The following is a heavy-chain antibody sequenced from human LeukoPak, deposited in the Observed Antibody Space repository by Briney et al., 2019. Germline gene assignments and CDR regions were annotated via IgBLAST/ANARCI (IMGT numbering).Heavy chain of an antibody. CDR3: ARHARYCSSTSCYSGYYYGMDV. CDR2: IYYSGST. CDR1: GGSISSYY. J-gene: IGHJ6*02. D-gene: IGHD2-2*02. V-gene: IGHV4-59*08. Sequence: SETLSLTCTVSGGSISSYYWSWIRQPPVKALEWIGYIYYSGSTNYNPSLKSRVTISVDTSKNQFSLKLSSVTAADTAVYYCARHARYCSSTSCYSGYYYGMDVWGQGTTVTVSS.